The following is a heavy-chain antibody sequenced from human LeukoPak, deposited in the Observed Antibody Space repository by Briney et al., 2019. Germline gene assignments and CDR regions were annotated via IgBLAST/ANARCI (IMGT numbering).Heavy chain of an antibody. Sequence: TLSLAXXVSDGSXSSYYWTWIRQPPGKGLEWIGYIYYSGSTNYNPSLKSRVTISVDTSKNQFSLKLSSVTAADTAVYYCARDSYYYDSSGYSSRRAFDIWGQGTMVTVSS. J-gene: IGHJ3*02. V-gene: IGHV4-59*01. CDR2: IYYSGST. CDR1: DGSXSSYY. CDR3: ARDSYYYDSSGYSSRRAFDI. D-gene: IGHD3-22*01.